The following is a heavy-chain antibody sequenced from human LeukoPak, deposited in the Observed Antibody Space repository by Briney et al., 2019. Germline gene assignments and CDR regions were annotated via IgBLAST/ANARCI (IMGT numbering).Heavy chain of an antibody. V-gene: IGHV4-39*01. D-gene: IGHD3-22*01. J-gene: IGHJ4*02. CDR1: GVSISSSSYY. CDR2: IYYSGST. Sequence: SATLSLTCTVSGVSISSSSYYWGWIRQPPGKGLDWIGSIYYSGSTYYNPSIQRRVPISVDTSQNQFSLKLSSVTAADTAVYYCARSSANYYDSSGYYYVPPYYFDYWGQGTLVTVSS. CDR3: ARSSANYYDSSGYYYVPPYYFDY.